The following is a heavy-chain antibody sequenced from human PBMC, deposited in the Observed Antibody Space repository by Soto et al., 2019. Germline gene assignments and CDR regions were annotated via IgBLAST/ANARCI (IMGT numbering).Heavy chain of an antibody. D-gene: IGHD6-13*01. J-gene: IGHJ4*02. CDR2: IYYSGST. CDR3: ARDVSGIAAAGFDY. CDR1: GGSISSYY. Sequence: LSLTCTVSGGSISSYYWSWIRQPPGKGLEWIGYIYYSGSTNYNPSLKSRVTISVDTSKNQFSLKLSSVTAADTAVYYCARDVSGIAAAGFDYWGQGTLVTVSS. V-gene: IGHV4-59*01.